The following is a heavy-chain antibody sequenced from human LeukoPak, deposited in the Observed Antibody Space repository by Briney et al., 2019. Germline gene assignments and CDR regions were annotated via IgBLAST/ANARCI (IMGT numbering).Heavy chain of an antibody. V-gene: IGHV3-7*01. CDR1: GFMFNSYW. Sequence: HPGGSLRLSCAASGFMFNSYWMSWVRQAPGKGLECVANIKQDGSEKWYVDSVKGRFTISRDNSKNTLYLQMNSLRAEDTAVYYCATASRLSYDTFDIWGQGTVVTVSS. D-gene: IGHD3-16*02. CDR2: IKQDGSEK. J-gene: IGHJ3*02. CDR3: ATASRLSYDTFDI.